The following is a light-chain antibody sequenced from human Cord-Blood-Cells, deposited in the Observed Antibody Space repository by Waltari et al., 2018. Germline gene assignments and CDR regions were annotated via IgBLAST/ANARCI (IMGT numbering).Light chain of an antibody. J-gene: IGKJ2*01. V-gene: IGKV1-39*01. CDR1: QSISSY. CDR2: AAS. CDR3: QQSYSTLYT. Sequence: DIQMTQSPSSLSASVGDRVTITCRASQSISSYLNWYQQKPGKAPKLLIYAASSLQSGVPSRFSGSGSGTDFTLTISSLQPKDFATYYCQQSYSTLYTFSQGTKLEIK.